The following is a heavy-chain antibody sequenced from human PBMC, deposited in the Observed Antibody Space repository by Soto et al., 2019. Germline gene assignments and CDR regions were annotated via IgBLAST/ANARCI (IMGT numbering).Heavy chain of an antibody. V-gene: IGHV1-3*01. D-gene: IGHD2-21*02. CDR3: AKDRFSDHGAFDI. J-gene: IGHJ3*02. Sequence: ASVKVSCKASGYSFTSYAMHWVRQAPGQRLEWMGWINAGNGNTNYADSVRGRFTISRDNAKNSLFLQMNSLRTDDTAVYYCAKDRFSDHGAFDIWGQGTMVTVSS. CDR1: GYSFTSYA. CDR2: INAGNGNT.